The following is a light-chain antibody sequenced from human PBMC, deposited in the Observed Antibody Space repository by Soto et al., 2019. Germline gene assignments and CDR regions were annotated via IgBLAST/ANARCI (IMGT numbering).Light chain of an antibody. V-gene: IGKV3-20*01. CDR1: QSVSSSY. CDR3: QQYDSSPRM. J-gene: IGKJ1*01. CDR2: RTS. Sequence: EIVLTQSPGTLSLSPGERATLSCRASQSVSSSYLAWYQQKPGQAPRLLIYRTSNRATGIQDRFSGSGSGTDFTLTIRRLEPEDFAVYWCQQYDSSPRMFGQGTKVDI.